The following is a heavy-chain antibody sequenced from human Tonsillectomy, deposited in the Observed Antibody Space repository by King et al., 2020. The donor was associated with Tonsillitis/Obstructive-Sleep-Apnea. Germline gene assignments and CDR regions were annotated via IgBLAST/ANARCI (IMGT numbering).Heavy chain of an antibody. D-gene: IGHD2-15*01. CDR1: GFTFSIYA. CDR3: VKEDIVVDHDAFDI. V-gene: IGHV3-64D*06. CDR2: ISRNGGST. Sequence: VQLVESGGGLVQPGGSLRLSCSASGFTFSIYALHCFRQAPGKGLEDVSAISRNGGSTYYADSVKGRFTISRDNSKNTLYLQMSSLRAEDTAVYYCVKEDIVVDHDAFDIWGQGTMVTVSS. J-gene: IGHJ3*02.